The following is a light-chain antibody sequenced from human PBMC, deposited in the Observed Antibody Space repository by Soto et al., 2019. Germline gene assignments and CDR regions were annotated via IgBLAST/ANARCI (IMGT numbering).Light chain of an antibody. V-gene: IGLV2-11*01. J-gene: IGLJ3*02. Sequence: QSVLTQPRSVSVSPGQSVTISCTGTSSDVGAYNYVSWYQQHPGKVPKLMIYDVSRRPSGVPDRFSGSKSGNTASLTISGLQADDEADYYCCSYAGSYTVVFGGGTKLTVL. CDR1: SSDVGAYNY. CDR3: CSYAGSYTVV. CDR2: DVS.